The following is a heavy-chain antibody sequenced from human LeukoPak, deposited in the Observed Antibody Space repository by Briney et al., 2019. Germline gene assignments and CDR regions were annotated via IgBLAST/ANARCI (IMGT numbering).Heavy chain of an antibody. J-gene: IGHJ4*02. CDR3: ARSEWSYYFDY. Sequence: ASVKASCKASGYTLTSYGISWVRQAPGQGLEWMGWISGYNGNTNYAQKLQGRVTMTTDTSTSTAYMELRSLRSDDTAVYYCARSEWSYYFDYWGQGTLVTVSS. V-gene: IGHV1-18*01. CDR2: ISGYNGNT. D-gene: IGHD3-3*01. CDR1: GYTLTSYG.